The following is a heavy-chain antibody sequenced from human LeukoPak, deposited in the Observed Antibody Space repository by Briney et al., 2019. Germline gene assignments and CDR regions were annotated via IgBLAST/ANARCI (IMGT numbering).Heavy chain of an antibody. V-gene: IGHV1-24*01. D-gene: IGHD2-15*01. CDR3: AAGSLEYCRGGGCYPVHYYYMDI. Sequence: GASVKVSCKLSGNTLSQLSMHWVRQAPGQRLEWMGGFNPDSGDTTYGQKFQGRLTMSEDTSTETAYMELNRLTSDDTAIYYCAAGSLEYCRGGGCYPVHYYYMDIWGKGTTVIVSS. J-gene: IGHJ6*03. CDR1: GNTLSQLS. CDR2: FNPDSGDT.